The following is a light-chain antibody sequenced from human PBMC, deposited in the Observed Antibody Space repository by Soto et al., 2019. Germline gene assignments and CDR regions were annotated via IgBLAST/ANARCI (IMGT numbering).Light chain of an antibody. CDR3: SSYAGSNNRYV. J-gene: IGLJ1*01. CDR1: RSDVGGYNY. Sequence: QSVLTQPPSASVSPGQSVTISCTGTRSDVGGYNYVSWYQQHPGKAPKLMIYEVSKRPSGVPDRFSGSKSGNTASLTVSGLQAEDEADYYCSSYAGSNNRYVFGTGTKLTVL. CDR2: EVS. V-gene: IGLV2-8*01.